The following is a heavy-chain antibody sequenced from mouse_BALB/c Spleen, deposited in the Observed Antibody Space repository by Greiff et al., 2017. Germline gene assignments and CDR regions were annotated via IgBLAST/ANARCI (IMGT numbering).Heavy chain of an antibody. CDR1: GFNIKDTY. CDR3: ALIYYDYDVFAY. D-gene: IGHD2-4*01. CDR2: IDPANGNT. V-gene: IGHV14-3*02. J-gene: IGHJ3*01. Sequence: EVQLQQSGAELVKPGASVKLSCTASGFNIKDTYMHWVKQRPEQGLEWIGRIDPANGNTKYDPKFQGKATITADTSSNTAYLQLSSLTSEDTAVYYCALIYYDYDVFAYWGQGTLVTVSA.